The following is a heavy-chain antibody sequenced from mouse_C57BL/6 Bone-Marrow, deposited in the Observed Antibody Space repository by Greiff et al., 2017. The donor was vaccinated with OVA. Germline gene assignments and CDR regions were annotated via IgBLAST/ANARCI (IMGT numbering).Heavy chain of an antibody. CDR1: GYSITSGYY. J-gene: IGHJ3*01. Sequence: EVKLQESGPGLVKPSQSLSLTCSVTGYSITSGYYWNWIRQFPGNKLEWMGYISYDGSNNYNPSLKNRISITRDTSKNQFFLKLNSVTTEDTATYYCANWSWFAYWGQGTLVTVSA. D-gene: IGHD4-1*02. CDR3: ANWSWFAY. CDR2: ISYDGSN. V-gene: IGHV3-6*01.